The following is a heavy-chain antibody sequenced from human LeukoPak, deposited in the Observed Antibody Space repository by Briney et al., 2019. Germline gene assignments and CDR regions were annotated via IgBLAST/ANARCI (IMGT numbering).Heavy chain of an antibody. D-gene: IGHD2-2*02. Sequence: GGSLRLSCAASGFTFSNAWMSWVRQAPGKGLEWVGRIKSKTDGGTTDYAAPVKGRFTISRDDSKNTLYLQMNSLKTEDTAVYYCTTDARYCSSTSRYKFDYWGQGTLVTVSS. CDR2: IKSKTDGGTT. CDR3: TTDARYCSSTSRYKFDY. J-gene: IGHJ4*02. CDR1: GFTFSNAW. V-gene: IGHV3-15*01.